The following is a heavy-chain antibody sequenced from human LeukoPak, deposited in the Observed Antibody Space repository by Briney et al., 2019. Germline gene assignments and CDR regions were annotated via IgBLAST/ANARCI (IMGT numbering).Heavy chain of an antibody. Sequence: PSETLSLTCTVSGGSISSGSYYWRWIRQPAGKGLEWIGRIYTSGSTNYNPSLKSRVTISVDTSKNQFSLKLSSVTAADTAVYYCAGGGMEWLSLYYFDYWGQGTLVTVSS. V-gene: IGHV4-61*02. CDR1: GGSISSGSYY. J-gene: IGHJ4*02. CDR2: IYTSGST. D-gene: IGHD3-3*01. CDR3: AGGGMEWLSLYYFDY.